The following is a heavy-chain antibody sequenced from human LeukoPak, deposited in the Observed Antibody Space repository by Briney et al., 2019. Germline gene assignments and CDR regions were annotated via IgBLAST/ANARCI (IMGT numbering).Heavy chain of an antibody. CDR2: ISTNTGSP. CDR3: ARDGSNLIFDY. D-gene: IGHD2-8*01. J-gene: IGHJ4*02. V-gene: IGHV7-4-1*02. CDR1: GYTFTSYA. Sequence: ASVKVSCKASGYTFTSYALNWVRQAPGQGLEWMGWISTNTGSPMYAQGFTGRFVFSLDTSVSTAYLQISSLKADDTAVYYCARDGSNLIFDYWGQGTLVTVSS.